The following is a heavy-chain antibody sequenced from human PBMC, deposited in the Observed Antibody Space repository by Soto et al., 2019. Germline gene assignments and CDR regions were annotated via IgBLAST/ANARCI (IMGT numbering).Heavy chain of an antibody. CDR2: ISSSSSYI. J-gene: IGHJ3*02. CDR3: AREGAPLGHGDYPLDI. V-gene: IGHV3-21*01. D-gene: IGHD4-17*01. CDR1: GFTFSSYS. Sequence: EVQLVESGGGLVKPGGSLRLSCAASGFTFSSYSMNWVRQAPGKGLEWVSSISSSSSYIYYADSVKGRFTISRDNAKNSLYLQMNSLRAEDTAVYYCAREGAPLGHGDYPLDIWGQGTMVTVSS.